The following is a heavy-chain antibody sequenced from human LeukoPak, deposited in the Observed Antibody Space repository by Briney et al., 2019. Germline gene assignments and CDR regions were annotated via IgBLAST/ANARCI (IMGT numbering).Heavy chain of an antibody. CDR1: GFTFSNYA. J-gene: IGHJ4*02. CDR2: IIESGSGA. Sequence: GGSLRLSCAASGFTFSNYAMSWFRQAPGKGLEWVAGIIESGSGAWYADSVKGRFTISRDNSKNTLYLEMISLRADDTAVYYCAKDYKVRSGEPPVDYWGQGTLVTVSS. V-gene: IGHV3-23*01. CDR3: AKDYKVRSGEPPVDY. D-gene: IGHD7-27*01.